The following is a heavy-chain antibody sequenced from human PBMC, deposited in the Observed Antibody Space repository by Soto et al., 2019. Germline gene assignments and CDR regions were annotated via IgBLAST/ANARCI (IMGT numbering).Heavy chain of an antibody. CDR1: VFPFITYP. J-gene: IGHJ6*02. CDR3: AKGRNHYDSSGYYSFPLDV. CDR2: ISGYGGST. D-gene: IGHD3-22*01. Sequence: PRGSLRLSCTPSVFPFITYPMSWVRQAPGKGLGGDSAISGYGGSTYYADSVKGRFTVSRDNSKNTLYLQMNSLRAEDTAVYYCAKGRNHYDSSGYYSFPLDVWGQGTTVTVSS. V-gene: IGHV3-23*01.